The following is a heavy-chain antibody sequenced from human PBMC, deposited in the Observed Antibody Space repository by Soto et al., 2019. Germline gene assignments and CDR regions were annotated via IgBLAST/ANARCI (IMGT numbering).Heavy chain of an antibody. CDR1: GFTFSSYA. J-gene: IGHJ3*02. CDR3: AAWSQYPFYDNSVYQSPADAFDI. V-gene: IGHV3-64*01. CDR2: ISGNGGTT. D-gene: IGHD3-22*01. Sequence: EVQLVESGGGLVQPGGSLRLSCEASGFTFSSYAMHWVRQAPGEGLEYVSAISGNGGTTYYANSVRGRFIISRDNSKNTLYLQMGRLRAEDMAVYYCAAWSQYPFYDNSVYQSPADAFDIWGQGTMVTVSS.